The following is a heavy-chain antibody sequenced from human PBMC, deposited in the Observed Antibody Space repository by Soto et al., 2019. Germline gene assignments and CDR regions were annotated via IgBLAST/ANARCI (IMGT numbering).Heavy chain of an antibody. Sequence: PGGSLRLSCAASGSTFSLYAMSWVRQAPGKGQKWVSTIGTSGDPTYYADSVKGRFTISRDNSKNTLYLEMNSLRADDTAVYYCATWGLLRYCSVDYSYSWGHGTLITVSS. CDR2: IGTSGDPT. CDR1: GSTFSLYA. D-gene: IGHD2-15*01. J-gene: IGHJ5*01. V-gene: IGHV3-23*01. CDR3: ATWGLLRYCSVDYSYS.